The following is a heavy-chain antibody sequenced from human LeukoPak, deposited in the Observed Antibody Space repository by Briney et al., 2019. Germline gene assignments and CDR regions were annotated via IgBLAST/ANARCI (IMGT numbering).Heavy chain of an antibody. V-gene: IGHV1-2*04. CDR2: INPNRGGT. D-gene: IGHD6-19*01. CDR3: ARDDGSGWPSY. Sequence: ASVKVSCKASGYTFTGYYMHWVRQAPGQGLEWMGWINPNRGGTNYAQKFQGWVTMTRDTSISTAYMELSRLRSDDTAVYYCARDDGSGWPSYWGQGTLVTVSS. CDR1: GYTFTGYY. J-gene: IGHJ4*02.